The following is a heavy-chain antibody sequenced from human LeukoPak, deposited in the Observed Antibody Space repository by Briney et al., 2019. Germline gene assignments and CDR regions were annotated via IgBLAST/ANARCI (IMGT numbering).Heavy chain of an antibody. J-gene: IGHJ6*04. Sequence: SETLSLTCAVYGGSFSGYYWSWIRQPPGKGLEWIGEINHSGSTNYNPSLKSRVTISVDTSKNQFSLKLSSVTAADTAVYYCARGKGVVVPAAIRYYYYGMDVWGEGTTVTVSS. V-gene: IGHV4-34*01. CDR3: ARGKGVVVPAAIRYYYYGMDV. D-gene: IGHD2-2*02. CDR2: INHSGST. CDR1: GGSFSGYY.